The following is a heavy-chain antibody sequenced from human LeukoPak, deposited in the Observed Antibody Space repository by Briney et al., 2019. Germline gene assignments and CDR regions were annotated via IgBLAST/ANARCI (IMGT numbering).Heavy chain of an antibody. CDR2: ISYDGSNK. Sequence: PGGSLRLSCAASGFTFSSYAMHWVRQAPGKGLEWVAVISYDGSNKYYADSVKGRFTISRDNSKNTLYLQMNSLRAEDTAVYYCAMARSSSSPFDYWGQGTLVTVSS. J-gene: IGHJ4*02. V-gene: IGHV3-30-3*01. CDR1: GFTFSSYA. CDR3: AMARSSSSPFDY. D-gene: IGHD6-6*01.